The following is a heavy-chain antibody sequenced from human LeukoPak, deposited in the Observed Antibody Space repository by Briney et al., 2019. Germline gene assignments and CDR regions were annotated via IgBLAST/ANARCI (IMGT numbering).Heavy chain of an antibody. J-gene: IGHJ5*02. CDR1: GFTFSSYA. Sequence: SGGSLRLSCAASGFTFSSYAMHWVRQAPGKGLEWVAVISYDGSNKYYADSVKGRFTISRDNSKNTLYLQMNSLRAEDTAVYYCARVFFQNYPQAQLLTGINWFDPWGQGTLVTVSS. CDR2: ISYDGSNK. V-gene: IGHV3-30-3*01. CDR3: ARVFFQNYPQAQLLTGINWFDP. D-gene: IGHD2-2*01.